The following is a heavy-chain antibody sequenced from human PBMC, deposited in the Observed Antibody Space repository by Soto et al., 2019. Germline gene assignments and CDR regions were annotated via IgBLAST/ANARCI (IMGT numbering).Heavy chain of an antibody. D-gene: IGHD1-7*01. CDR2: IYTSGST. V-gene: IGHV4-4*07. CDR1: GGSISSYY. J-gene: IGHJ3*02. Sequence: QVQLQESGPGLVKPSETLSLTCTVSGGSISSYYWSWIRQPAGKGLELIGRIYTSGSTNYNPSLKSRVTMSVDTSKNQFSLKLSSVPAADTAVYYCARVGTGTSPLDAFDSWGQGTMVTVSS. CDR3: ARVGTGTSPLDAFDS.